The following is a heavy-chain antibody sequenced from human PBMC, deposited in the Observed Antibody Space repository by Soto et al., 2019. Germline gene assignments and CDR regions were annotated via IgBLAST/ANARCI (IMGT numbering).Heavy chain of an antibody. CDR2: VYYSGRT. CDR3: ASRVAVSGNFDY. D-gene: IGHD6-19*01. CDR1: GGSISIGGYY. J-gene: IGHJ4*02. V-gene: IGHV4-30-4*08. Sequence: PSETLSLTCTVSGGSISIGGYYWSWIRQHPGKGLEWIGCVYYSGRTYYNPSLTSRVTISLDRSKNQFSLKLSSVTAADTAVYYCASRVAVSGNFDYWGQGTLVTVSS.